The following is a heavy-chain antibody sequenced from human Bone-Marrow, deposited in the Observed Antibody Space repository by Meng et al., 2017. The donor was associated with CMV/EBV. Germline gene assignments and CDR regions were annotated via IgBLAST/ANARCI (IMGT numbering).Heavy chain of an antibody. Sequence: GESLKISCAASGFNFSSYGLHWVRQAPGKGLEWVAFIRYDGSNKYYADSVKGRFTISRDNSKNTLYLQMNSLRSEDTAVYYCAKLYYDFWSGYYFGAFDIWGQGTMVTVSS. CDR3: AKLYYDFWSGYYFGAFDI. D-gene: IGHD3-3*01. J-gene: IGHJ3*02. CDR1: GFNFSSYG. V-gene: IGHV3-30*02. CDR2: IRYDGSNK.